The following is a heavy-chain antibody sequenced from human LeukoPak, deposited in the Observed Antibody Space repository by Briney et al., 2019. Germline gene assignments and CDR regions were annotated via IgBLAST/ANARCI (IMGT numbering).Heavy chain of an antibody. CDR3: GSSSWLEYFQH. J-gene: IGHJ1*01. CDR1: GYSISSGYY. CDR2: IYHTGST. Sequence: SETLSLTCTVSGYSISSGYYWGWIRQPPGKGLEWIGSIYHTGSTYNPSLKSRVTISVDTSKNQFSLKLSSVTAADTAVYYCGSSSWLEYFQHWGQGTLVTVSS. V-gene: IGHV4-38-2*02. D-gene: IGHD6-13*01.